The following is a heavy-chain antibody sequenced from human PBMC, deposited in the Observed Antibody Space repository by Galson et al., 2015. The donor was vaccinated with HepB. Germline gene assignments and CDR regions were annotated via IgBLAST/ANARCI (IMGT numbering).Heavy chain of an antibody. CDR1: GFSFNSYS. J-gene: IGHJ6*03. Sequence: SLRLSCAASGFSFNSYSMNWVRQAPGKGLEWVSSLSSSSSYIYYADSVKGRFTISRDNAKNSLYLQMNSLRAEDTAVYYCARAPDYTITMVRGAGYYYMDVWGKGTTVTVSS. V-gene: IGHV3-21*01. CDR2: LSSSSSYI. D-gene: IGHD3-10*01. CDR3: ARAPDYTITMVRGAGYYYMDV.